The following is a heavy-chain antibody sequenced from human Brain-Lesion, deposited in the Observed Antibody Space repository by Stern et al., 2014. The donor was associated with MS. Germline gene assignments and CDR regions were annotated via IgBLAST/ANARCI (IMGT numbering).Heavy chain of an antibody. V-gene: IGHV1-8*01. D-gene: IGHD2-2*01. Sequence: QVQLVQSGAEVKKPGASVKVSCKASGYTFSSYDITWVRQASGHGLERMGWMNPYSGNPGYAQKFKGRVSMTSDPSISTVYMELTSLTSDDTAVYFCARAVRNQLLSEYWGQGTLVTVSS. CDR3: ARAVRNQLLSEY. CDR2: MNPYSGNP. J-gene: IGHJ4*02. CDR1: GYTFSSYD.